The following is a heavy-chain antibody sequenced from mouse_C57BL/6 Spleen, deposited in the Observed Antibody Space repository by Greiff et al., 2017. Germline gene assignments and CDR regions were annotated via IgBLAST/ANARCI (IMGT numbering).Heavy chain of an antibody. Sequence: QVQLQQPGAELVKPGASVKVSCKASGYTFTSYWMHWVKQRPGQGLEWIGRIHPTGSATNYNQKFKGKATLTVDKSSSTAYMQLSSLTSEDSAVYYCAIGAFFDDWGKGTTLTVSS. J-gene: IGHJ2*01. CDR3: AIGAFFDD. CDR2: IHPTGSAT. CDR1: GYTFTSYW. V-gene: IGHV1-74*01.